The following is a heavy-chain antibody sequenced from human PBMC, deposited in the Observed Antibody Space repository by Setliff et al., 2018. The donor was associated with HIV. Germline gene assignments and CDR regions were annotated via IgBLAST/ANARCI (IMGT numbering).Heavy chain of an antibody. CDR1: RYTFTVNH. CDR2: ISPDSGDT. CDR3: ARDAGAPGRGNPLDY. J-gene: IGHJ4*02. V-gene: IGHV1-2*02. D-gene: IGHD3-10*01. Sequence: GASAKVSSKTSRYTFTVNHLHWVRQAPGQGVEWVGKISPDSGDTFYAQKFQGRATLTRDTSITTAYMELSTLRDGDTAVYYCARDAGAPGRGNPLDYWGQGTLVTVSS.